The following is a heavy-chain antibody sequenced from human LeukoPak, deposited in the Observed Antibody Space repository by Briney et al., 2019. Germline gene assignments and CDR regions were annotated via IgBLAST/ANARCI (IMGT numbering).Heavy chain of an antibody. Sequence: GGSLRLSCAASGFTFSSYWMSWVRQAPGKGLEWVANIKQDGSEKYYVDSVKGRLTISRDNAKNSLYLQMNSLRAEDTAMYYCARARRYLGYCSGGSCYGYFDYWGQGTLVTVSS. J-gene: IGHJ4*02. CDR3: ARARRYLGYCSGGSCYGYFDY. CDR2: IKQDGSEK. CDR1: GFTFSSYW. D-gene: IGHD2-15*01. V-gene: IGHV3-7*01.